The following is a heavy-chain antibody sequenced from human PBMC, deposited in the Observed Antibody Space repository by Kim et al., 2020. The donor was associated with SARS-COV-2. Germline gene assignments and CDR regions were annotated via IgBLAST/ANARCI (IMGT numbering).Heavy chain of an antibody. V-gene: IGHV4-39*01. CDR2: LFYDWNS. D-gene: IGHD2-8*01. CDR3: LRYEEGTIKDY. CDR1: GASVISRPYY. Sequence: SETLSLTCSVSGASVISRPYYWGWIRQPPGRGLEWIATLFYDWNSYYNVSLKSRVTIFADPSKNQLSLTLTSVTAADTAVYYCLRYEEGTIKDYWGQGTL. J-gene: IGHJ4*02.